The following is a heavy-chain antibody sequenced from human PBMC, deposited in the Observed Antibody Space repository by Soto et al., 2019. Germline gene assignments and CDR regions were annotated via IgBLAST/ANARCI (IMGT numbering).Heavy chain of an antibody. Sequence: GGSLRLSCAASGFTFSSYAMSWVRQAPGKGLEWVSAISGSGGSTYYADSVKGRFTISRDNSKNTLYLQMNSLRAVDTAVYYCAKDVRYYYDSSGPLYFDYWGQGTLVTVSS. V-gene: IGHV3-23*01. CDR3: AKDVRYYYDSSGPLYFDY. J-gene: IGHJ4*02. CDR1: GFTFSSYA. CDR2: ISGSGGST. D-gene: IGHD3-22*01.